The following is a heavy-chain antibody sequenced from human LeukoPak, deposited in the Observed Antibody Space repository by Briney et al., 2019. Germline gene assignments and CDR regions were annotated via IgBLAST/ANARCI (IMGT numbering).Heavy chain of an antibody. CDR1: GYTLTELS. D-gene: IGHD2-2*02. Sequence: GASVKGSCKVSGYTLTELSMHWVRQAPGKGLEWMGGFDPEDGETIYAQKFQGRVTMTEDTSTDTAYMELSSLRSEDTAVYYCATDVARRPHCSSRSCYSGYWGQGALVTVSS. V-gene: IGHV1-24*01. CDR3: ATDVARRPHCSSRSCYSGY. J-gene: IGHJ4*02. CDR2: FDPEDGET.